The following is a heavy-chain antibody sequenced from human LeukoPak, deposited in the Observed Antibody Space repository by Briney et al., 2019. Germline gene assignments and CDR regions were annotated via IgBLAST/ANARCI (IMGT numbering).Heavy chain of an antibody. CDR2: SGGNGGST. V-gene: IGHV3-23*01. D-gene: IGHD1/OR15-1a*01. Sequence: GGSLRLSCGASGFTFSNYAMSWVRQAPGKGLEWVSTSGGNGGSTYYGDSVKGRFTISRDNVKNTLHLQMSSLRAEDTAIYYCARDSNWNNGGFDYWGQGTLVTVSA. J-gene: IGHJ4*02. CDR1: GFTFSNYA. CDR3: ARDSNWNNGGFDY.